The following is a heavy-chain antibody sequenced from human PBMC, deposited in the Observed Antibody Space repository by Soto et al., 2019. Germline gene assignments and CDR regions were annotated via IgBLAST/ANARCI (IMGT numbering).Heavy chain of an antibody. CDR1: GFTFSNAW. D-gene: IGHD4-17*01. Sequence: GGSLRLSCAASGFTFSNAWMSWVRQAPGKGLEWVGRIKSKTDGGTTDYAAPVKGRFTISRDDSKNTLYLQMNSLKTEDTAVYYCTTDTTVTTADKRFDPWSQGTLVTVSS. V-gene: IGHV3-15*01. J-gene: IGHJ5*02. CDR3: TTDTTVTTADKRFDP. CDR2: IKSKTDGGTT.